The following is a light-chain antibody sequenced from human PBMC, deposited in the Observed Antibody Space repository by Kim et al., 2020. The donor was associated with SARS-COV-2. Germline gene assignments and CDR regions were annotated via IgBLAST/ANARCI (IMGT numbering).Light chain of an antibody. CDR1: QSVSDW. V-gene: IGKV1-5*03. Sequence: SEAVGDRVTITCRSSQSVSDWLAWYQQKPGKAPKLLIYKASSLQSGVPSRFSGSGSGTEFTLTISSLQPDDFAIYYCLRYNDYSGTFCQGTKLEI. J-gene: IGKJ2*01. CDR3: LRYNDYSGT. CDR2: KAS.